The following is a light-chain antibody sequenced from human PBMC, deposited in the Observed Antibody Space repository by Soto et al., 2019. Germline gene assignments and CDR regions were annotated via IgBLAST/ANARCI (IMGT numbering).Light chain of an antibody. CDR2: EVN. CDR1: NSHVGAFNL. CDR3: CSYAGIRV. J-gene: IGLJ1*01. V-gene: IGLV2-23*02. Sequence: QAALTQPASVSASPCQSITISCTGTNSHVGAFNLVSWYQQYPGKAPRPIIYEVNKRPSGISNRFSGSKSGNTASLTISGLQAEDEADYYCCSYAGIRVFGTGTKVTVL.